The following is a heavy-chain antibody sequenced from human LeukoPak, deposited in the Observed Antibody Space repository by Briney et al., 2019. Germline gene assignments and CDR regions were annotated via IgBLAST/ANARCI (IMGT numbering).Heavy chain of an antibody. V-gene: IGHV3-33*01. CDR2: LWYDGNNK. CDR1: GFTFSTYG. J-gene: IGHJ4*02. D-gene: IGHD3-10*01. Sequence: GGSLRLSCAASGFTFSTYGMHWLRQAPGKGLEWVAVLWYDGNNKYYADSVKGRFTISRDNSKNTLYLQMNSLRAEDTAVYYCARDFSYYGSGSYYFDYWGQGTLVTVSS. CDR3: ARDFSYYGSGSYYFDY.